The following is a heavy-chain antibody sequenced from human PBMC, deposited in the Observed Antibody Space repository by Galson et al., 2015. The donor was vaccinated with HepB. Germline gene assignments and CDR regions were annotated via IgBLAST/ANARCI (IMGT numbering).Heavy chain of an antibody. Sequence: CAISGDSVSSNSAAWNWIRQSPSRGLEWLGRTYYRSKWYNDYAVSVKSRITINPDTSKNQFSLQLNSVTPEDTAVYYCARDLRGDYYYDSSGRYYYYGMDVWGQGTAVTVSS. CDR3: ARDLRGDYYYDSSGRYYYYGMDV. CDR2: TYYRSKWYN. D-gene: IGHD3-22*01. V-gene: IGHV6-1*01. CDR1: GDSVSSNSAA. J-gene: IGHJ6*02.